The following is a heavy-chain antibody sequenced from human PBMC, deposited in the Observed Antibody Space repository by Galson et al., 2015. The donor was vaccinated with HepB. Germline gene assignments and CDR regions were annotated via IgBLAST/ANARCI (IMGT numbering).Heavy chain of an antibody. J-gene: IGHJ4*02. CDR1: GFTFGDYA. Sequence: SLRLSCAASGFTFGDYAMSWFRQAPGKGLEWVGFIRSKAYGGTTEYAASVKGRFTISRDDSKSIAYLQMNSLKTEDTAVYYCTRPHRGLRPSQFDYWGQGTLVTVSS. V-gene: IGHV3-49*03. CDR2: IRSKAYGGTT. D-gene: IGHD1-26*01. CDR3: TRPHRGLRPSQFDY.